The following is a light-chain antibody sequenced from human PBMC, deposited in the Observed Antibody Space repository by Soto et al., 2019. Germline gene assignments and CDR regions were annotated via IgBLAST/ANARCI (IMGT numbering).Light chain of an antibody. CDR3: QQYNYYPT. CDR1: QGISSC. CDR2: AVS. Sequence: VIWMTQSPSLLSASTGDRVTISCRMSQGISSCLAWYQQKPGKSPELLIYAVSYLQSGVTSRFSGSGSGTDLTLTIRSLKSVDFATYFCQQYNYYPTLGEGTRTEI. J-gene: IGKJ5*01. V-gene: IGKV1D-8*01.